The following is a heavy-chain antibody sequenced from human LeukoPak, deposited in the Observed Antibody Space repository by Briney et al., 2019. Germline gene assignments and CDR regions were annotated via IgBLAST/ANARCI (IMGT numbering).Heavy chain of an antibody. Sequence: GGSLRLSCAASGFTVSSNYMSWVRQAPGKGLEWVSIIYTGDNTFYADSVKGRFTISRDYSKNTLYLQMNSLRAEYTAVYYCARASGWYERRPDYYYYYMDVWGKGTTVTVSS. V-gene: IGHV3-66*01. J-gene: IGHJ6*03. CDR3: ARASGWYERRPDYYYYYMDV. CDR1: GFTVSSNY. CDR2: IYTGDNT. D-gene: IGHD6-19*01.